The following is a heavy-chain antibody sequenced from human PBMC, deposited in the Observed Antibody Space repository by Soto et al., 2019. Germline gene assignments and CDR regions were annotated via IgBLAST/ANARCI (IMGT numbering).Heavy chain of an antibody. CDR1: GYTFTSYA. Sequence: ASVKVSSKAPGYTFTSYARHWVRQAPGQRLEWMGWINAGNGNTKYSQKFQGRVTITRDTSASTAYMELSSLRVEDTAVYYCTKSKELGVSAPDHWGQGTLVTVSS. D-gene: IGHD1-26*01. CDR3: TKSKELGVSAPDH. J-gene: IGHJ4*02. CDR2: INAGNGNT. V-gene: IGHV1-3*01.